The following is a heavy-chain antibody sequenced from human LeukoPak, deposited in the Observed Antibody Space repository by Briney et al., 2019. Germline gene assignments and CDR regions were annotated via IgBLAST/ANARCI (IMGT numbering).Heavy chain of an antibody. V-gene: IGHV1-18*01. CDR2: ISAYNGNT. CDR1: VYTFTSYG. J-gene: IGHJ3*02. CDR3: ARVVWGTDRAFDI. D-gene: IGHD3-16*01. Sequence: GASVKVSCKASVYTFTSYGISWVRQAPGQGLEWMGWISAYNGNTNYAQKLQGRVTMTTDTSPSTAYMELRSLRSDDTAVYYCARVVWGTDRAFDIWGQGTMVTVSS.